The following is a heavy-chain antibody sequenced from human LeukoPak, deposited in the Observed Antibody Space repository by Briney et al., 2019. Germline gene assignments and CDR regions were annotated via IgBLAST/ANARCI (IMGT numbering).Heavy chain of an antibody. D-gene: IGHD2-15*01. Sequence: GGSLRLSCAASGFTFSSYAMSWVRQAPGEGLEWVSAISGSGGSTYYADSVKGRFTISRDNSKNTLYLQMNSLRAEDTAVYYCAKEGYCSGGSCYTHFDYWGQGTLVTVSS. CDR2: ISGSGGST. CDR3: AKEGYCSGGSCYTHFDY. CDR1: GFTFSSYA. J-gene: IGHJ4*02. V-gene: IGHV3-23*01.